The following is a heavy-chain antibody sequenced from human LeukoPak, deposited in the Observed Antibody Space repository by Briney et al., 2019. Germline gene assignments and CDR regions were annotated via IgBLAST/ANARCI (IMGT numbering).Heavy chain of an antibody. Sequence: ASVKVSCKASGYTFTSYYMHWVRQAPGQGLEWMGWISAYNGNTNYAQKLQGRVTMTTDTSTSTAYMELRSLRSDDTAVYYCARDRDSSGYSRTFDYWGQGTLVTVSS. CDR3: ARDRDSSGYSRTFDY. J-gene: IGHJ4*02. CDR1: GYTFTSYY. D-gene: IGHD3-22*01. V-gene: IGHV1-18*04. CDR2: ISAYNGNT.